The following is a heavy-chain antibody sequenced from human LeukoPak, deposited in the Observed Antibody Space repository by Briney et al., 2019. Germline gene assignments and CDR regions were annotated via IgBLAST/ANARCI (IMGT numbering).Heavy chain of an antibody. CDR2: INHSGST. Sequence: SETLSLTCAVYGGSFSGYYWSWIRQPPGKGLEWIGEINHSGSTNYNPSLKSRVTISVDTSKNQFSLKLSSVTAADTAVYYCASIETGTTRGDFDYWGQGTLVTVSS. CDR3: ASIETGTTRGDFDY. J-gene: IGHJ4*02. V-gene: IGHV4-34*01. D-gene: IGHD1-1*01. CDR1: GGSFSGYY.